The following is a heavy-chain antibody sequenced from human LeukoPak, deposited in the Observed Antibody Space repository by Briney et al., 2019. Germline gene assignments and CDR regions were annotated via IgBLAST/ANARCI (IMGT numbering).Heavy chain of an antibody. J-gene: IGHJ4*02. CDR2: ISCSGSTI. CDR3: ARGTVVVTAIHVY. Sequence: GGSLRLSCAASGFTFSDYYMSWIRQAPGKGLEWVSYISCSGSTIYYADSVKGRFTISRDYAKNSLYLQMNSLRAEDTAVYYCARGTVVVTAIHVYWGQGTLVTVSS. V-gene: IGHV3-11*01. D-gene: IGHD2-21*02. CDR1: GFTFSDYY.